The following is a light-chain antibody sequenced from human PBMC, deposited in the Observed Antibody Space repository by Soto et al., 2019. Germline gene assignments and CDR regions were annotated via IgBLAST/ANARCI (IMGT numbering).Light chain of an antibody. Sequence: EIVGTHSPATLSLSPCKRATLAFSVSQFLSSNYLSWYQQKPGQAPRLLIYAAATRATGVPDRFSGSGCGTDFTLTISSLQPEDFAVYYCQQDYNFPWTFGQGTKVDIK. V-gene: IGKV3D-7*01. CDR1: QFLSSNY. CDR3: QQDYNFPWT. J-gene: IGKJ1*01. CDR2: AAA.